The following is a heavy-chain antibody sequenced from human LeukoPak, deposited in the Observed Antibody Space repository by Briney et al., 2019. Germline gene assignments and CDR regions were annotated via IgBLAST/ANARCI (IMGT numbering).Heavy chain of an antibody. D-gene: IGHD3-10*01. CDR1: GFTVSPKY. V-gene: IGHV3-53*01. J-gene: IGHJ4*02. CDR3: ARTIPYGSGRQHPGKYYFDY. CDR2: IYSGGST. Sequence: GGSLRLSCAASGFTVSPKYMSWVRQAPGKGLEWVSVIYSGGSTYYADSVKGRFTISRDDPKNTVYLQMDSLRAEDTAVYYCARTIPYGSGRQHPGKYYFDYWGQGTLVTVSS.